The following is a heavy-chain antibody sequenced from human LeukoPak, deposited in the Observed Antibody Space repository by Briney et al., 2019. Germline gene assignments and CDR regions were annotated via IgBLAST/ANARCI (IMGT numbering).Heavy chain of an antibody. Sequence: SQTLSLTCTVSSGSISSGSYYWSWIRQPAGKGLEWIGRIYTSGSTNYNPSLKSRVTISVDTSKNQFSLKLSSVTAADTAVYYCASTYGSGGYYYYYMDVWGKGTTVTVSS. V-gene: IGHV4-61*02. CDR3: ASTYGSGGYYYYYMDV. CDR2: IYTSGST. CDR1: SGSISSGSYY. D-gene: IGHD3-10*01. J-gene: IGHJ6*03.